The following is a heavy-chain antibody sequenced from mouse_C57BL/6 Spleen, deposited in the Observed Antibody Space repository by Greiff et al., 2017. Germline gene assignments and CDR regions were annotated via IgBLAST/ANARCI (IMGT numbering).Heavy chain of an antibody. CDR3: ASYYYGSSLAY. V-gene: IGHV1-9*01. J-gene: IGHJ3*01. Sequence: QVQLQQSGAELMKPGASVKLSCKATGYTFTGYWIEWVKQRPGHGLEWIGEILPGSGSTNYNEKFKGKATFTADTSSNTAYMQLSSLTTEDSAIYYCASYYYGSSLAYWGQGTLVTVSA. CDR2: ILPGSGST. D-gene: IGHD1-1*01. CDR1: GYTFTGYW.